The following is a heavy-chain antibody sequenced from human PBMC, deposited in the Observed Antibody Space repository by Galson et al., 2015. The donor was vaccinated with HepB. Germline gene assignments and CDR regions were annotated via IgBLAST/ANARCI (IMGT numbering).Heavy chain of an antibody. Sequence: SVKVSCKASGYTFTSYNIKWVRQAPGQGLEYMGWMNPNSGNTGYAQKFQGRVTMTRDTSISTAYMELSSLGSEDTAIYYCARGYPGDCSSTTCPAPFDRWGQGTAVTVAS. D-gene: IGHD2-2*01. CDR1: GYTFTSYN. CDR2: MNPNSGNT. CDR3: ARGYPGDCSSTTCPAPFDR. V-gene: IGHV1-8*01. J-gene: IGHJ4*02.